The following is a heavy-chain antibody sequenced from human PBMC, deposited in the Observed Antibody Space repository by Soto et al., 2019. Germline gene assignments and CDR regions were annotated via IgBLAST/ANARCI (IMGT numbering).Heavy chain of an antibody. CDR1: GFTFSTSW. J-gene: IGHJ4*02. Sequence: EVHLVESGGGLVQPGGSLRLSCAASGFTFSTSWMDWVRQTPGKGLEWVANINQDGSEKNYVDSVKGRFTISRDSAKNSLFLQMSSLTAEDSGLYYCTRYLDFWGQGTLVTVSS. CDR2: INQDGSEK. V-gene: IGHV3-7*01. CDR3: TRYLDF.